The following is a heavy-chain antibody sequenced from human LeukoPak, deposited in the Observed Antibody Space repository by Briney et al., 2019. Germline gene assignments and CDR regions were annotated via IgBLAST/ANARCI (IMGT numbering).Heavy chain of an antibody. J-gene: IGHJ5*02. CDR3: ARVEQLFELDP. V-gene: IGHV4-39*07. CDR1: GGSISSSSYY. Sequence: PSETLSLTCTVSGGSISSSSYYWGWIRQPPGKGLEWIGSIYYSGSTYYNPSLKSRVTISVDTSKNQFSLKLSSVTAADTAVYYCARVEQLFELDPWGQGTLVTVSS. CDR2: IYYSGST. D-gene: IGHD6-13*01.